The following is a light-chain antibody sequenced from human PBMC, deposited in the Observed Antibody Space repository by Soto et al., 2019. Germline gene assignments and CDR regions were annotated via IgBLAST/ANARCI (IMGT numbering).Light chain of an antibody. V-gene: IGLV2-23*02. CDR1: SSDVGSYNL. CDR2: EVS. Sequence: QSVLTQPASVSGSPGQSITISCTGISSDVGSYNLVSWYQQHPGKAPKLMIYEVSKRPSGVSNRFSGSKSGNTASLTISGLQAEDEADYYCCSYAGSSTFAVFGGGTQLTVL. CDR3: CSYAGSSTFAV. J-gene: IGLJ7*01.